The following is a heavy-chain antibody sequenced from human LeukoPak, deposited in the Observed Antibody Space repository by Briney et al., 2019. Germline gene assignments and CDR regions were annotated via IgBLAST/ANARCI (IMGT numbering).Heavy chain of an antibody. Sequence: SVTVSCKASGYTFTSYDINWVRQATGQGLEWMGGIIPIFGTANYAQKFQGRVTITADESTSTAYMELSSLRSEDTAVYYCARGATKGNYFDYWGQGTLVTVSS. J-gene: IGHJ4*02. D-gene: IGHD5-12*01. CDR3: ARGATKGNYFDY. V-gene: IGHV1-69*13. CDR2: IIPIFGTA. CDR1: GYTFTSYD.